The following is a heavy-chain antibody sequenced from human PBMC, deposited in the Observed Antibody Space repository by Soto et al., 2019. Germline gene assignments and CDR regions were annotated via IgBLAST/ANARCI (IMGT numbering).Heavy chain of an antibody. D-gene: IGHD2-15*01. CDR1: GVTFSSYG. V-gene: IGHV3-33*01. Sequence: GGSLRLSCAASGVTFSSYGMHLVRQAPGKGLEWVAVIWYDGSNKYYADSVKGRFTISRDNSKNTLYLQMNSLRAEDTAVYYCARDGYCSGGSCYSVPVFDYWGHGT. CDR2: IWYDGSNK. CDR3: ARDGYCSGGSCYSVPVFDY. J-gene: IGHJ4*01.